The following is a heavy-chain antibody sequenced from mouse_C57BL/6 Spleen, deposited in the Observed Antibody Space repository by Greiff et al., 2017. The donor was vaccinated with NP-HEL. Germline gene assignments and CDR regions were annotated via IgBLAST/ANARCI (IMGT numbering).Heavy chain of an antibody. Sequence: EVQLPQSGAELVKPGASVKLSCTASGFNITDYYMHWVKQRTEQGLEWIGRIDPEDGETKYAPKFQGKATITADTSSNTAYLKLSSLTSEDTAVYYCARSHEGFAYWGQGTLVTVSA. CDR3: ARSHEGFAY. D-gene: IGHD1-1*01. CDR2: IDPEDGET. CDR1: GFNITDYY. V-gene: IGHV14-2*01. J-gene: IGHJ3*01.